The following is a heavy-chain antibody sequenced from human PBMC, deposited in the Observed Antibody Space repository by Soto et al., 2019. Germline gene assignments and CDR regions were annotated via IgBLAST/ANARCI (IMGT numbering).Heavy chain of an antibody. D-gene: IGHD3-16*01. V-gene: IGHV1-69*02. CDR2: IIPILGIA. CDR3: APIGGGWYFDL. CDR1: GGTFSSYT. Sequence: QVQLVQSGAEVKKPGSSVKVSCKASGGTFSSYTISWVRQAPGQGLEWMGRIIPILGIANYAQKFQGRVTITEDKSTSTAYMELSSLRSEDTAVYYCAPIGGGWYFDLWGRGTLVTVSS. J-gene: IGHJ2*01.